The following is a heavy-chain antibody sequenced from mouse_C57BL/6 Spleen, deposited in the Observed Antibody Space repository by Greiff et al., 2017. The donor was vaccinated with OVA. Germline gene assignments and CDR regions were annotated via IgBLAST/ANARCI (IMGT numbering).Heavy chain of an antibody. CDR2: INPSNGGT. CDR3: ARRGIYDGYCGWDFDV. Sequence: QVQLQQPGTELVKPGASVKLSCKASGYTFTSYWMHWVKQRPGQGLEWIGNINPSNGGTNYNEKFKSKATLTVDKSSSTAYMQLSILTSEDSAVYDCARRGIYDGYCGWDFDVWGTGTTGTVSA. CDR1: GYTFTSYW. J-gene: IGHJ1*03. V-gene: IGHV1-53*01. D-gene: IGHD2-3*01.